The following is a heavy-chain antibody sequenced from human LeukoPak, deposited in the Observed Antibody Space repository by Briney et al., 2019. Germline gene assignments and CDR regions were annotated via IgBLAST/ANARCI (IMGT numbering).Heavy chain of an antibody. J-gene: IGHJ5*02. CDR3: ARGKTSSWSRNWFDP. D-gene: IGHD6-13*01. CDR1: GGSISSSSYY. Sequence: KSSETLSLTCTVSGGSISSSSYYWGWIRQPPGKGLEWIGSIYYSGSTYYNPSLKSRVTISVDTSKNQFSLKLSSVTAADTAVYYCARGKTSSWSRNWFDPWGQGTLVTVSS. V-gene: IGHV4-39*07. CDR2: IYYSGST.